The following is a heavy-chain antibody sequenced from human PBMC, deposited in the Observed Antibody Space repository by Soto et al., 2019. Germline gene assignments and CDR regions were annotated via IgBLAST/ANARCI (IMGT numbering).Heavy chain of an antibody. CDR3: ARRAAAGVDYYYYMDV. V-gene: IGHV4-34*01. CDR1: GGSFSGYY. J-gene: IGHJ6*03. CDR2: INHSGST. D-gene: IGHD6-13*01. Sequence: SETLSLTCAVYGGSFSGYYWSWIRQPPGKGLEWIGEINHSGSTNYNPSLKSRVTISVDTSKNQFSLKLSSVTAADTAVYYCARRAAAGVDYYYYMDVWGKGTTVTVSS.